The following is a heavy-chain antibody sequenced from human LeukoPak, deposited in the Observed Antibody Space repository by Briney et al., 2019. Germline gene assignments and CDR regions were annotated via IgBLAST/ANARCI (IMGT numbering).Heavy chain of an antibody. Sequence: SETLSLTCTVSGGSINSYYWSWIRQPPGKGLEWIGYIYYSGSTNYNPSPKSRVTISVDTSKNQFSLNLSSVTAADTAVYYCARGAYGSGIRAYYYYYMDVWGKGTTVTVSS. CDR2: IYYSGST. CDR3: ARGAYGSGIRAYYYYYMDV. D-gene: IGHD3-10*01. V-gene: IGHV4-59*01. J-gene: IGHJ6*03. CDR1: GGSINSYY.